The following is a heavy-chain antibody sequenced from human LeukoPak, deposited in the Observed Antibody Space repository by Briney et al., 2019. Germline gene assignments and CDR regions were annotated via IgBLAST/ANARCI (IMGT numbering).Heavy chain of an antibody. V-gene: IGHV4-4*07. CDR2: IYTSGST. D-gene: IGHD6-25*01. J-gene: IGHJ5*02. CDR3: ARVVIRIAAAAWFDP. CDR1: GASISRYQ. Sequence: SETLSLTCTVSGASISRYQWSWIRQPAGKGLEWLGRIYTSGSTDYNPSLRSRVTMSVDTSKNQFSLKVRSVTAADTAVYYCARVVIRIAAAAWFDPWGQGTLVTVSS.